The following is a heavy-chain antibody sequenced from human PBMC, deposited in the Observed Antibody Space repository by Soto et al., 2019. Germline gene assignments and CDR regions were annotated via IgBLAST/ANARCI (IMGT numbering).Heavy chain of an antibody. CDR3: AKDSGVTVTTSNYFDY. CDR2: ISGSGGST. D-gene: IGHD4-17*01. CDR1: GFTFSSYA. J-gene: IGHJ4*02. Sequence: GSLRLSCAASGFTFSSYAMSWVRQAPGKGLEWVSAISGSGGSTYYADSVKGRFTISRDNSKNTLYLQMNSLRAEDTAVYYCAKDSGVTVTTSNYFDYWGQGTLVTVSS. V-gene: IGHV3-23*01.